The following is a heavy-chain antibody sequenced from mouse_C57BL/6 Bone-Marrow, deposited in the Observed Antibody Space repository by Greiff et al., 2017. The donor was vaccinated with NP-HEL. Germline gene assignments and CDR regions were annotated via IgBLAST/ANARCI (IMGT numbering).Heavy chain of an antibody. Sequence: VQLQQPGAELVKPGASVKMSCKASGYTFTSYWITWVKQRPGQGLEWIGDIYPGSGSTNYNEKFKSKATLTVDTSSSTAYMQLSSLTSEDSAVYYCASPFYYGSSSFAYWGQGTLVTVSA. J-gene: IGHJ3*01. V-gene: IGHV1-55*01. CDR1: GYTFTSYW. D-gene: IGHD1-1*01. CDR2: IYPGSGST. CDR3: ASPFYYGSSSFAY.